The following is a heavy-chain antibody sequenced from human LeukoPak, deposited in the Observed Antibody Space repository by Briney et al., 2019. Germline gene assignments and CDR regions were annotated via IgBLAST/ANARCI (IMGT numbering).Heavy chain of an antibody. CDR1: GFTFSSCA. Sequence: PGGSLRLSCAASGFTFSSCAVSWVRQAPGKGLGWVSTISGSGGRTDYADSVKGRFTISRDNSKNTLYLQMNSLRAEDTAIYYCAKDTTAMVNYRFDSWGQGTLVTVSS. V-gene: IGHV3-23*01. J-gene: IGHJ4*02. D-gene: IGHD5-18*01. CDR2: ISGSGGRT. CDR3: AKDTTAMVNYRFDS.